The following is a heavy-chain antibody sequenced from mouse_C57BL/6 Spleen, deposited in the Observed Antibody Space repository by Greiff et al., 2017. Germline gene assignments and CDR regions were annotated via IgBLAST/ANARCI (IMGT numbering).Heavy chain of an antibody. CDR3: ARAGGEGVY. J-gene: IGHJ2*01. CDR2: IDPSDSYT. Sequence: QVQLQQPGAELVKPGASVKLSCKASGYTFTSYWMQWVKQRPGQGLEWIGEIDPSDSYTNYNQKFKGKATLTAETSSSPAYMQLSSLTSEDSAVYYCARAGGEGVYWGQGTTLTVSS. V-gene: IGHV1-50*01. CDR1: GYTFTSYW.